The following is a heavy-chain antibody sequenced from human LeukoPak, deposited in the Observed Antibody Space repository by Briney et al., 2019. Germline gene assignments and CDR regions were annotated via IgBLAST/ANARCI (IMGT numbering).Heavy chain of an antibody. CDR2: IYSGDST. CDR1: GFSVSSNY. CDR3: AREDWGSDKYYLDV. Sequence: GGSLRLSCAASGFSVSSNYMTWVRQAPGKGLEWVSVIYSGDSTYYADSVKGRFTISRDNSKNTLYLQMNSLRAEDTAVYYCAREDWGSDKYYLDVWGKGTTVTISS. V-gene: IGHV3-66*01. J-gene: IGHJ6*03. D-gene: IGHD7-27*01.